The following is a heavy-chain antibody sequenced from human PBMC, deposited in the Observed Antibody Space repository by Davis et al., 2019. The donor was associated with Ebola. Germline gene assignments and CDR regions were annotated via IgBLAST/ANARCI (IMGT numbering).Heavy chain of an antibody. D-gene: IGHD2-15*01. Sequence: PGGSLRLSCKGSGYSFTSYWIGWVRQMPGKGLEWMGIIYPGDSDTRYSPSFQGQVTISADKSISTAYLQWSSLKASDTAMYYCARAAVVVAATKYYYGMDVWGQGTTVTVSS. J-gene: IGHJ6*02. CDR1: GYSFTSYW. CDR2: IYPGDSDT. V-gene: IGHV5-51*01. CDR3: ARAAVVVAATKYYYGMDV.